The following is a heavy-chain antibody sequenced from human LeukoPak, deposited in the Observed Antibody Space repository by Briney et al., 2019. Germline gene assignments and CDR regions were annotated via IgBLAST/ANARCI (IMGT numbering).Heavy chain of an antibody. CDR3: ARDPGGIVGTPREGAFDI. CDR1: GYTFTSYD. V-gene: IGHV1-8*01. CDR2: MNPNSGNT. D-gene: IGHD1-26*01. Sequence: ASVKVSCKASGYTFTSYDINWVRQATGQGLEWMGWMNPNSGNTGYAQKFRGRVTMTRNTSISTAYMELSSLRSEDTAVYYCARDPGGIVGTPREGAFDIWGQGTMVTVSS. J-gene: IGHJ3*02.